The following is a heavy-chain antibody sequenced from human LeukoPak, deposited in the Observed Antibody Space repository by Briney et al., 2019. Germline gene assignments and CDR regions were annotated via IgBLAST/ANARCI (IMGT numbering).Heavy chain of an antibody. V-gene: IGHV4-34*01. CDR3: ARGYSSSSEGWFDP. J-gene: IGHJ5*02. CDR2: INHSGST. D-gene: IGHD6-6*01. CDR1: GGSFSGYY. Sequence: PSETLSLTCAVYGGSFSGYYWSWIRQPPGKGLEWIGEINHSGSTNYNPSLKSRVTISVDTSKNQFSLKLSSVTAADTAVYYRARGYSSSSEGWFDPWGQGTLVTVSS.